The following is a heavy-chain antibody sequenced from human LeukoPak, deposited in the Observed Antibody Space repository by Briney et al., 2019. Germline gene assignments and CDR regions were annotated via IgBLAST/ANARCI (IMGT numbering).Heavy chain of an antibody. Sequence: GASVKVSCKASGYTFSNYGISWVRQAPGQGLEWVGWISAYNGDTSYAQHLQGRVTLTTDTSTGTAYMELRSLTSDDTALYYCARDTALIITPGGPDFWGRGTLITVSS. CDR3: ARDTALIITPGGPDF. V-gene: IGHV1-18*01. CDR2: ISAYNGDT. D-gene: IGHD2-8*02. CDR1: GYTFSNYG. J-gene: IGHJ4*02.